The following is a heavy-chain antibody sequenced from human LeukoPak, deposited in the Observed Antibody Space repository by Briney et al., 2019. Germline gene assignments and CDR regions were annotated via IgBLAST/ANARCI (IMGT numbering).Heavy chain of an antibody. Sequence: GGSLRLSCAGSGFTFSNSILSWVRQAPGKGLEWLSTFSGNDGYTYYAGSVKGRFTISRDNAKNTVYLQMNSLRAEDTAMYYCTRGREMTIYYFDSWGQGTLVTVSS. CDR1: GFTFSNSI. CDR3: TRGREMTIYYFDS. D-gene: IGHD5-24*01. V-gene: IGHV3-23*01. CDR2: FSGNDGYT. J-gene: IGHJ4*02.